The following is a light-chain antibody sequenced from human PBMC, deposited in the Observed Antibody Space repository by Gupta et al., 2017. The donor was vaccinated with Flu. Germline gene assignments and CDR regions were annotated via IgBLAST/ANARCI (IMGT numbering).Light chain of an antibody. CDR1: PGAVTSDDW. Sequence: QAVVPQEPSLTVSPGGTVTLTCGSRPGAVTSDDWPYWFQQKPGQAPRTLIYDTKDKHCCTPARFSGSLLGGKAALTLSGAQLEDEVEYFCLLSRDSGWVFGGGNKL. CDR3: LLSRDSGWV. J-gene: IGLJ3*02. CDR2: DTK. V-gene: IGLV7-46*01.